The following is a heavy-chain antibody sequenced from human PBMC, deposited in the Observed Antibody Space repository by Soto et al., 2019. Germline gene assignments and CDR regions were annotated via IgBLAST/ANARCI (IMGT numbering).Heavy chain of an antibody. D-gene: IGHD2-2*02. V-gene: IGHV4-30-2*01. CDR1: GGSISSGGYS. CDR2: IHHSGST. Sequence: TLSLTCAVSGGSISSGGYSLSGIRQASGKGLEWIAYIHHSGSTYYNPSLKSRVTISPDRSKNRFSLKLTYVTPADTAVYYCAREGGEYCSGTSSYRRTFNWFDPWGQRTLVTLSS. CDR3: AREGGEYCSGTSSYRRTFNWFDP. J-gene: IGHJ5*02.